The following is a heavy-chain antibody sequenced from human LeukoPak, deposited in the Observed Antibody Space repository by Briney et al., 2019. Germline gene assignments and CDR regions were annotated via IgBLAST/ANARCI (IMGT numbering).Heavy chain of an antibody. Sequence: SGGSPRLSCAASGFTFSSYEMNWVRQAPGKGLEWVSYISSSSSTIYYADSVKGRFTISRDNAKNSLYLQMNSLRAEDTAVYYCARAVLSGYDYCFDYWGQGTLVTVSS. V-gene: IGHV3-48*01. CDR3: ARAVLSGYDYCFDY. J-gene: IGHJ4*02. CDR2: ISSSSSTI. D-gene: IGHD5-12*01. CDR1: GFTFSSYE.